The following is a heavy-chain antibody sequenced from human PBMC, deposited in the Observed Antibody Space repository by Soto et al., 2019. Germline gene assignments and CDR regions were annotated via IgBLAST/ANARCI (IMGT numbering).Heavy chain of an antibody. Sequence: PSETLSLTCTVSGGSISSSSYYWGWIRQPPGKGLEWIGSIYYSGSTYYNPSLKSRVTISVDTSKNQFSLKLSSVTAADTAVYYCARQDKITIFGVAHNWLDPWGQGTLVTVSS. V-gene: IGHV4-39*01. CDR1: GGSISSSSYY. J-gene: IGHJ5*02. CDR3: ARQDKITIFGVAHNWLDP. D-gene: IGHD3-3*01. CDR2: IYYSGST.